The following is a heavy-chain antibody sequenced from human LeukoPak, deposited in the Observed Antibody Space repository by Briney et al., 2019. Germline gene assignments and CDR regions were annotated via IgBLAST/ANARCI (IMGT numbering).Heavy chain of an antibody. CDR1: GFNLSDYY. V-gene: IGHV3-11*01. Sequence: GGSLRLSCAASGFNLSDYYMTWIRQAPGKGLEWLSYISNNGYSTYYRDSVKGRFTISRDNAKNPLYLEMNSLTVEDTAVYYCARQKRTFDYWGRGTLVTVS. J-gene: IGHJ4*02. CDR2: ISNNGYST. CDR3: ARQKRTFDY.